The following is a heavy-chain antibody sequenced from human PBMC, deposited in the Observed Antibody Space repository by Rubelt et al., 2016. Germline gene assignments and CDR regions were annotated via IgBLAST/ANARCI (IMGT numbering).Heavy chain of an antibody. Sequence: QVQLVQSGAEVKNPGASVKVSCKASGYTLTTFGLTWVRQAPGQGLEWMGWISPHNGNANYAQKFQGRVTMTTDTSTSTAYMELSGLRSDDTAGYYCARGAYCSGGSCPIDYWGQGTLVTVSS. CDR1: GYTLTTFG. CDR3: ARGAYCSGGSCPIDY. D-gene: IGHD2-15*01. CDR2: ISPHNGNA. V-gene: IGHV1-18*01. J-gene: IGHJ4*02.